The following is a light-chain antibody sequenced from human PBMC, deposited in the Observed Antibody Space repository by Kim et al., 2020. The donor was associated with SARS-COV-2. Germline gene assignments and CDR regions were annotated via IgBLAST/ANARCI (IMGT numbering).Light chain of an antibody. V-gene: IGKV3-11*01. CDR2: DAS. Sequence: EIVLTQSPATLSLSPGERATLSCRASQSVSRYLAWYQQKPGQTPRLLIYDASNRATGIPARFSGRWSGTDFTLTISSLEPEDSAVYYCQQRSNWPQITFGGGTKVDIK. CDR1: QSVSRY. J-gene: IGKJ4*01. CDR3: QQRSNWPQIT.